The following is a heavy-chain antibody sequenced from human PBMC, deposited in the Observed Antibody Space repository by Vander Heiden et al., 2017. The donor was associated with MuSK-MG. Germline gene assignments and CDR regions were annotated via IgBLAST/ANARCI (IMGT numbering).Heavy chain of an antibody. J-gene: IGHJ4*02. CDR2: IFYSGTT. D-gene: IGHD3-22*01. Sequence: GSMRGHYWCWIRHPPGKGLQWLGYIFYSGTTTYNPSLRGRVNISIDTSKSQFSLKLRSVTAADTAVYYCARYPNFYDTSGYQLDYWGQGILVTVSP. CDR3: ARYPNFYDTSGYQLDY. V-gene: IGHV4-59*11. CDR1: GSMRGHY.